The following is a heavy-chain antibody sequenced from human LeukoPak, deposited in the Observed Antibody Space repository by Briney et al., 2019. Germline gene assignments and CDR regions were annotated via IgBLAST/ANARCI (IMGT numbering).Heavy chain of an antibody. D-gene: IGHD3-22*01. CDR1: GFTFSGYY. V-gene: IGHV3-11*01. CDR2: ISSSGSTI. J-gene: IGHJ4*02. CDR3: ARVSYDSSGYYFDY. Sequence: TPGGSLRLSCAASGFTFSGYYMNWIRQAPGKGLEWVSHISSSGSTIYYADSVKGRFTISRDNAKNSLYLQMNSLRAEDTAVYYCARVSYDSSGYYFDYWGQGTLVTVSS.